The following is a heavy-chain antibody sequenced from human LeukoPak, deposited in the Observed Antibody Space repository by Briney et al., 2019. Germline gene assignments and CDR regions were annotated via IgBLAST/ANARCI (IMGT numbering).Heavy chain of an antibody. J-gene: IGHJ5*02. CDR2: ITSSSRDI. CDR3: ARVLHPGELLPNWFDP. D-gene: IGHD3-10*01. CDR1: GFTFSSYT. V-gene: IGHV3-21*01. Sequence: GGSLRLSCTASGFTFSSYTMNWVRQAPGKGLEWVSSITSSSRDIYYGDSVKGRFTISRDNAKNSLFLQMTSLRAEDTAMYYCARVLHPGELLPNWFDPWGQGTLVTVSS.